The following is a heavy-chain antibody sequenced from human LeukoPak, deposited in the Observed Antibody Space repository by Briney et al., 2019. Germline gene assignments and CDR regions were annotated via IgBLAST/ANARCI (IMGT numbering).Heavy chain of an antibody. CDR3: AREIGEGRNRHFDY. D-gene: IGHD3-10*01. V-gene: IGHV1-2*02. J-gene: IGHJ4*02. CDR2: INPNSGGT. Sequence: ASVKVSCKASGYTFTGYYIHWVRQAPGQGLEWVGWINPNSGGTNYAQKFHGRVTMTRDMSISTAYMELSRLPSDDTAVYYCAREIGEGRNRHFDYWGQGTLVTVSS. CDR1: GYTFTGYY.